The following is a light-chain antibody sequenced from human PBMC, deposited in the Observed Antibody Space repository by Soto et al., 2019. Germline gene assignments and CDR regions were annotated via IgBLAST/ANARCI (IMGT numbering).Light chain of an antibody. V-gene: IGKV1-17*01. CDR1: QAIGND. CDR3: LQHNSFPRA. CDR2: AAS. Sequence: DIQMTQSPSSLSASIGDRVTITCRASQAIGNDLGWYQQKPGKAPNRLVYAASRLQSGVPPRFSGSGSGTEFTLTISSLQPEDFATYYCLQHNSFPRAFGAGTKVELK. J-gene: IGKJ4*01.